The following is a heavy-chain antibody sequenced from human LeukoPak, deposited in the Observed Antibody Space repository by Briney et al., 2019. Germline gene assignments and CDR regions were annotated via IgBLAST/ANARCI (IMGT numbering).Heavy chain of an antibody. Sequence: SETLSLNCAVYGGSFSGYYWSWIRQPPGKGLEWIGEINHSGSTNYNPSLKSRVTISVDTSKNQFSLKLSSVTAADTAVYYCARVLGYCSGGSCYYFDYWGQGTLVTVFS. CDR2: INHSGST. V-gene: IGHV4-34*01. J-gene: IGHJ4*02. CDR3: ARVLGYCSGGSCYYFDY. CDR1: GGSFSGYY. D-gene: IGHD2-15*01.